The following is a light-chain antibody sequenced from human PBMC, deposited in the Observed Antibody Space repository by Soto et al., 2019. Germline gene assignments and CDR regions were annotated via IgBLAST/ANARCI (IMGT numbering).Light chain of an antibody. Sequence: EIVLTQSPGTLSLSPGERATLSCRASQSVSSSYLAWYQQKPGQAPRLLIYGATSSATGIPDRFSGSGSGTDFTLTISRLEPEDFAVYYCHQYGSSPRTFGQGTKLEIK. J-gene: IGKJ2*02. CDR3: HQYGSSPRT. V-gene: IGKV3-20*01. CDR1: QSVSSSY. CDR2: GAT.